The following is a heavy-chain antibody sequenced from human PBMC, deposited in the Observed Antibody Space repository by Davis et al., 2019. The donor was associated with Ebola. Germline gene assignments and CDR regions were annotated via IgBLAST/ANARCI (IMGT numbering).Heavy chain of an antibody. V-gene: IGHV3-7*01. CDR1: GFTFSSYA. J-gene: IGHJ4*02. CDR2: IKQDGSEK. D-gene: IGHD2-15*01. CDR3: ARDNHCSGGSCYWGALDF. Sequence: GESLRLSCAASGFTFSSYAMSWVRQAPGKGLEWVANIKQDGSEKYYVDSVKGRFTISRDNSKNTLYLQMGSLRADDMAVYYCARDNHCSGGSCYWGALDFWGQGTLVTVSS.